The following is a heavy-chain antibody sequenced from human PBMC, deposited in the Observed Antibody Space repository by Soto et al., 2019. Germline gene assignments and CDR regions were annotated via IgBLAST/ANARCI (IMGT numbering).Heavy chain of an antibody. CDR1: GFSFNSYA. J-gene: IGHJ1*01. CDR3: AKDRGMTTVTFDAFQS. D-gene: IGHD4-17*01. Sequence: GGSLRLSCSASGFSFNSYAMSWVRQAPGKGPEWVAGISGSGEHTHYADSVKGRYTISRDNSKNTLSLQMNSLRAEDSAIYYCAKDRGMTTVTFDAFQSWGQGTLVTVSS. V-gene: IGHV3-23*01. CDR2: ISGSGEHT.